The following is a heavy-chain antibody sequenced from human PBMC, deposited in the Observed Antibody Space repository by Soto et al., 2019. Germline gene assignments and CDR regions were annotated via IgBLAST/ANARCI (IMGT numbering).Heavy chain of an antibody. J-gene: IGHJ4*02. Sequence: GGSLRLSCAASGFTFSSYWMHWVRQASGKGLVWVSRISFDGSTTTYADSVKGRFTISRDNAKNTLYLQMNSLRASDTAIYYCTKGATSPFDSWGQGTRVTVSS. CDR2: ISFDGSTT. D-gene: IGHD3-16*01. CDR1: GFTFSSYW. V-gene: IGHV3-74*01. CDR3: TKGATSPFDS.